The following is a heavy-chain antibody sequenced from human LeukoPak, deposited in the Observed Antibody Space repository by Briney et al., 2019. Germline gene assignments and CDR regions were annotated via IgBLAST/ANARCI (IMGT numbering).Heavy chain of an antibody. CDR2: ISGFGGST. CDR1: GFTFNNYA. D-gene: IGHD6-13*01. J-gene: IGHJ4*02. Sequence: GGSLRLSCAASGFTFNNYAMNWVRQAPGKGLEWVSGISGFGGSTYYAPSVKGRLTISRDNFGNMLYLHLDSLRVEDTAIYYCARRSGSSWSSFDYWGQGALVTVSS. V-gene: IGHV3-23*01. CDR3: ARRSGSSWSSFDY.